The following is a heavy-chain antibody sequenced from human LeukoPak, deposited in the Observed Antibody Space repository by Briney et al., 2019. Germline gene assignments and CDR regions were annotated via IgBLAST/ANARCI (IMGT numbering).Heavy chain of an antibody. CDR2: ISAYNGNT. CDR1: GYTFTDFG. V-gene: IGHV1-18*03. J-gene: IGHJ4*02. CDR3: VRDLGVDTSMIFFDY. Sequence: VASVKVSCKASGYTFTDFGVSWVRQAPGQGLEWMGWISAYNGNTNYVQKFQGRVTMTTDISTSTACLELRSLRSDDMAVFYCVRDLGVDTSMIFFDYWGQGTRVTVSS. D-gene: IGHD5-18*01.